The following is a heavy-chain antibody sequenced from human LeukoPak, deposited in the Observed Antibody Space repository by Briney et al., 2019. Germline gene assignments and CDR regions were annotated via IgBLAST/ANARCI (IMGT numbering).Heavy chain of an antibody. CDR1: GFPFSSYA. J-gene: IGHJ4*02. D-gene: IGHD3-16*01. V-gene: IGHV3-23*01. CDR3: AKGSPDWYYDTDY. Sequence: GGSLRLSCAASGFPFSSYAMSWVRQAPGKGLEWVSSISDRGGNTYYPDSVRGRFTISRDNSKDTLYLQMNSLRAEDTAVYYCAKGSPDWYYDTDYWGQGTLVTVSS. CDR2: ISDRGGNT.